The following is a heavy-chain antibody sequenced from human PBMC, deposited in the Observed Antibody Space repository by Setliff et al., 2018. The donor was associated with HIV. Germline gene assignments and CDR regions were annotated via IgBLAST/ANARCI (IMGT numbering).Heavy chain of an antibody. CDR2: IYHSGIT. V-gene: IGHV4-38-2*02. J-gene: IGHJ3*02. Sequence: SETLSLTCTVSGYSISSGYYWGWIRHPPGKGLEWIGSIYHSGITYYNSSLKSRFTISVDTSKNQFSLNLTSVTAADTAVYYCARLVYSGSDVGAFDIWGQGTMVTVSS. D-gene: IGHD1-26*01. CDR3: ARLVYSGSDVGAFDI. CDR1: GYSISSGYY.